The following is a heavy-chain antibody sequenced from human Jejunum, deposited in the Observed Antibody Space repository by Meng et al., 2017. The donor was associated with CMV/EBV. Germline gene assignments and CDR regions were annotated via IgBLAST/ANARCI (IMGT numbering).Heavy chain of an antibody. CDR1: EFSFRNYW. V-gene: IGHV3-7*01. CDR3: GREVPGGAVALDY. J-gene: IGHJ4*02. Sequence: SEFSFRNYWLSWVRQDPGKGLGWVANMNQGGSNKFYLDSVKGRFTISRDNTKNSLYLQMNSLRAEDTAVYYCGREVPGGAVALDYWGQGARVTVSS. CDR2: MNQGGSNK. D-gene: IGHD3-3*02.